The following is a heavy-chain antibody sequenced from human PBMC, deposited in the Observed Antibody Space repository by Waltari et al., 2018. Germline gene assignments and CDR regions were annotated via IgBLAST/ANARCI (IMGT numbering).Heavy chain of an antibody. J-gene: IGHJ4*02. CDR1: GSTVRGST. CDR2: MGGSGGA. Sequence: VQLLESGGGWVQPGGAVRLSCAACGSTVRGSTMRLPRQAPGKWRAGVATMGGSGGALYADSVKARFTVSRDSAKNTLFLQLNSLRAEDTAVYSCARGPAYYFDCWDQGTLVTVSS. V-gene: IGHV3-23*01. CDR3: ARGPAYYFDC.